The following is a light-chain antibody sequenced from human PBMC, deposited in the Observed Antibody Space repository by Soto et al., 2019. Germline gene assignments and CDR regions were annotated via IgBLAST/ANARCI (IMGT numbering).Light chain of an antibody. CDR2: DAS. V-gene: IGKV1-5*01. Sequence: DIQMTQSPSTPSASVGDRVTITCRASQSISGWLAWYQQKPGKAPKLLIYDASSLESGVPSRFSGSGSGTDFTLTISRLEPEDFALYYCQQHDILPITFGQGTRLEIK. CDR1: QSISGW. J-gene: IGKJ5*01. CDR3: QQHDILPIT.